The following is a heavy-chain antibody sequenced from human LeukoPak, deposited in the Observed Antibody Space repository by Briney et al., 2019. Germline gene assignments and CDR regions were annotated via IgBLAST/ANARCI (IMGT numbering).Heavy chain of an antibody. J-gene: IGHJ3*02. CDR2: IIPIFGTA. Sequence: ASVKVSCKASGGTFSSYAISWVRQAPGQGLEWMGGIIPIFGTANYAQKFQGRVTITADESTSTAYMELSSLRSEDTAVYYCARDRTMVVTPYFSDAFDIWGQGTMVTVSS. V-gene: IGHV1-69*13. D-gene: IGHD4-23*01. CDR1: GGTFSSYA. CDR3: ARDRTMVVTPYFSDAFDI.